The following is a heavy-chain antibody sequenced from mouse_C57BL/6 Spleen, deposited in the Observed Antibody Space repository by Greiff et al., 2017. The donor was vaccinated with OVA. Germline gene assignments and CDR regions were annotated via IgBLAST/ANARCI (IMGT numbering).Heavy chain of an antibody. D-gene: IGHD2-4*01. CDR3: ASGDYVDY. CDR2: INPNNGGT. CDR1: GYTFTDYY. Sequence: VQLQQSGAELVKPGASVKISCKASGYTFTDYYMNWVKQSHGKSLEWIGDINPNNGGTSYNQKFKGKATLTVDKSSSTAYMELRSLTSEDSVVYYCASGDYVDYWGQGTTLTVSS. V-gene: IGHV1-26*01. J-gene: IGHJ2*01.